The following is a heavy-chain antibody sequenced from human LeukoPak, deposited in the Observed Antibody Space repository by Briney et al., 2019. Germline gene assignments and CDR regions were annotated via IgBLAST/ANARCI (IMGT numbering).Heavy chain of an antibody. CDR2: IYHSGST. CDR3: ARRYCTNGVCYRRDAFDI. Sequence: PSGTLSLTCAVSGGSISSSNWWSWVRQPPGKGLEWIGEIYHSGSTNYNPSLKSRVTISVDKSKNQFSLKLSSVTAADTAVYYCARRYCTNGVCYRRDAFDIWGQGTMVTVSS. V-gene: IGHV4-4*02. J-gene: IGHJ3*02. CDR1: GGSISSSNW. D-gene: IGHD2-8*01.